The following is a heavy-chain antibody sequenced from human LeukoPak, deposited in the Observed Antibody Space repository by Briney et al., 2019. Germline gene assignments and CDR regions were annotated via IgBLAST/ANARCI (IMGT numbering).Heavy chain of an antibody. Sequence: SETLSLTCTVSGGSISSSSYYWGWIRQPPGKGLAWIGIIYYSGSTSYNPSLKSRVTTSLDTSKNQFSLNLTSMTAADTAVYYCARRDTAGLEDAFNIWGPGTMVTVSS. D-gene: IGHD3-3*01. CDR3: ARRDTAGLEDAFNI. CDR2: IYYSGST. V-gene: IGHV4-39*07. J-gene: IGHJ3*02. CDR1: GGSISSSSYY.